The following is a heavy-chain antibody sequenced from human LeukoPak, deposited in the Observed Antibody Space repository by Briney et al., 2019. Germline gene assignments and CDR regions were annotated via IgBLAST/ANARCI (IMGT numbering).Heavy chain of an antibody. CDR1: GDSISNYY. Sequence: SETLSLTCTVSGDSISNYYWSWIRQSPGKKLEWIGYMYNRGSTIYNPSLKSRVTISTDTSKNQFSLRLTSVTAADTAVYYCARAEKAVTGTLDYWGQGALITVSS. V-gene: IGHV4-59*01. CDR2: MYNRGST. D-gene: IGHD6-19*01. J-gene: IGHJ4*02. CDR3: ARAEKAVTGTLDY.